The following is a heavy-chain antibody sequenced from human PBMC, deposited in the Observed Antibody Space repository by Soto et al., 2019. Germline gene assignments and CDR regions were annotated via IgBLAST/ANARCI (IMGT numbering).Heavy chain of an antibody. J-gene: IGHJ3*02. CDR2: ISSSSSYI. Sequence: GGSLRLSCAASGFTFSSYSMNWVRQAPGKGLEWVSSISSSSSYIYYADSVKGRFTISRDNAKNSLYLQMNSLRAEDTAVYYCARTLPPCSGGSCYPSDAFDIWGQGTMVTVSS. CDR3: ARTLPPCSGGSCYPSDAFDI. D-gene: IGHD2-15*01. CDR1: GFTFSSYS. V-gene: IGHV3-21*01.